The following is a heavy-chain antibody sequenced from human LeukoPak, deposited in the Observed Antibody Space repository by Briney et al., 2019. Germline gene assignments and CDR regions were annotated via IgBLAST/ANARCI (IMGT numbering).Heavy chain of an antibody. CDR3: ARSRGYFDY. CDR2: IYYSGST. J-gene: IGHJ4*02. D-gene: IGHD6-13*01. CDR1: GGSISTYY. V-gene: IGHV4-59*01. Sequence: KPSETLSLTCTVSGGSISTYYWSWIRQPPGKGLEWIGYIYYSGSTNYSPSLKSRVTISVDTSKNQFSLKLSSVTAADTALYYCARSRGYFDYWGQGPLVTVSS.